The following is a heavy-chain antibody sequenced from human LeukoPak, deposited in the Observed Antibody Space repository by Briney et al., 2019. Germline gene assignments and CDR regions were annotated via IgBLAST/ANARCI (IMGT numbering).Heavy chain of an antibody. Sequence: PSGTLSLTCAVSGGSISSSDWWSWVRQPPGQGLEWIGEIYQSGRTNYNPSLKNRVTISVDKSKNQFSLRLSSVTAADTAVYHCARGDSSGYPDYWGQGTLVTVSS. CDR3: ARGDSSGYPDY. CDR1: GGSISSSDW. J-gene: IGHJ4*02. CDR2: IYQSGRT. V-gene: IGHV4-4*02. D-gene: IGHD3-22*01.